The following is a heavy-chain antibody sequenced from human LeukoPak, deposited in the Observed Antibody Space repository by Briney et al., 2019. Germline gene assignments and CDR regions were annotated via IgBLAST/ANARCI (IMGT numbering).Heavy chain of an antibody. J-gene: IGHJ3*02. Sequence: ASVKVSCKASGYTFTSYGISWVRQAPGQGLEWMGWISAYNGNTNYAQKLQGRVTMTTDTSTGTAYMELRSLRSDDTAVYYCAVIYYYDSSGYLSPEAFDIWGQGTMVTVSS. CDR1: GYTFTSYG. CDR3: AVIYYYDSSGYLSPEAFDI. D-gene: IGHD3-22*01. V-gene: IGHV1-18*01. CDR2: ISAYNGNT.